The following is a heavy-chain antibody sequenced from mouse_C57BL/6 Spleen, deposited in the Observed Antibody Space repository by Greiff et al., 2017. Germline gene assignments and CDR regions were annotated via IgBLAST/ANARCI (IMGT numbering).Heavy chain of an antibody. D-gene: IGHD3-2*02. CDR1: GYAFSSSW. CDR3: ARGNSSGPPWFAY. Sequence: QVQLKESGPELVKPGASVKISCKASGYAFSSSWMNWVKQRPGKGLEWIGRIYPGDGDTNYNGKFKGKATLTADKSSSTAYMQLSSLTSEDSAVYFCARGNSSGPPWFAYWGQGTLVTVSA. J-gene: IGHJ3*01. V-gene: IGHV1-82*01. CDR2: IYPGDGDT.